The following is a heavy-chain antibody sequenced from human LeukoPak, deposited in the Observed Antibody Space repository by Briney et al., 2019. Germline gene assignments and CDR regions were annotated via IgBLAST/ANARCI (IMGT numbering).Heavy chain of an antibody. CDR1: GFTFSSYA. CDR2: ITDSGRKT. Sequence: QTGGSLRLSCAASGFTFSSYAMSWVRQAPGKGLEWVSGITDSGRKTYYADSVKGRFSISRDNSKNTVYLQMSDLRAEDTAVYYCAKITKATTPNYWGQGTLVTVSS. J-gene: IGHJ4*02. V-gene: IGHV3-23*01. D-gene: IGHD4-17*01. CDR3: AKITKATTPNY.